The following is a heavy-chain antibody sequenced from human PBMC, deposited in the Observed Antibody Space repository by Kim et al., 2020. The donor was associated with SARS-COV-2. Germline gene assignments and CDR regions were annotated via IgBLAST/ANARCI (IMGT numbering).Heavy chain of an antibody. CDR1: GFTFSSYG. CDR2: IWYDGSNK. J-gene: IGHJ6*02. D-gene: IGHD5-12*01. Sequence: GGSLRLSCAASGFTFSSYGMHWVRQAPGKGLEWVAVIWYDGSNKYYADSVKGRFTISRDNSKNTLYLQMNSLRAEDTAVYYCARENIVATIANYYYYGMDVGGQGPTAPVSS. CDR3: ARENIVATIANYYYYGMDV. V-gene: IGHV3-33*01.